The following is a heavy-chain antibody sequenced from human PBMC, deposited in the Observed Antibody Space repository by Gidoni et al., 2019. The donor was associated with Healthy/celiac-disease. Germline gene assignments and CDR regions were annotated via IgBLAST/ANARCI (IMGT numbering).Heavy chain of an antibody. D-gene: IGHD6-13*01. J-gene: IGHJ4*02. Sequence: EVQLVESGGGLVKPGGSLRLSCAASGFTFSRYRMNWVRQAPGKGLEWVSSISSSSSYIYYADSVKGRFTISRDNAKNSLYLQMNSLRAEDTAVYYCAREGPGAAAGTGIYFDYWGQGTLVTVSS. CDR2: ISSSSSYI. CDR3: AREGPGAAAGTGIYFDY. V-gene: IGHV3-21*01. CDR1: GFTFSRYR.